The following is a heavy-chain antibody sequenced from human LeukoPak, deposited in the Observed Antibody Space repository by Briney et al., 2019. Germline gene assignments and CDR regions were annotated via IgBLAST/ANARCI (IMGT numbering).Heavy chain of an antibody. V-gene: IGHV1-69*05. J-gene: IGHJ4*02. CDR3: ARGYADIVATQYYFDY. CDR2: IIPIFGTA. D-gene: IGHD5-12*01. Sequence: ASVKVSCKASGYTFTSYAISWVRQAPGQGLEWMGGIIPIFGTANYAQKFQGRVTITTDESTSTAYMELSSLRSEDTAVYYCARGYADIVATQYYFDYWGQGTLVAVSS. CDR1: GYTFTSYA.